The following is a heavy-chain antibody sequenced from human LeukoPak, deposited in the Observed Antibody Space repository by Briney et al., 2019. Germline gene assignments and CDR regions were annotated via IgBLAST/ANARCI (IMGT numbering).Heavy chain of an antibody. CDR2: INHSGST. CDR3: ARGDGGVAVGVDY. Sequence: SETLSLTCAVYGGSFSGYYWSWIRQPPGKGLEWIGEINHSGSTNYNPSLKSRVTISVDTSKNQFSLKLSSVTAADTAVYYCARGDGGVAVGVDYWGQGTLVTVSS. D-gene: IGHD2-8*02. J-gene: IGHJ4*02. V-gene: IGHV4-34*01. CDR1: GGSFSGYY.